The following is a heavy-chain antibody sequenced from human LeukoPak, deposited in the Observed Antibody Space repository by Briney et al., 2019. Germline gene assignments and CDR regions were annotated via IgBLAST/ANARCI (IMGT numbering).Heavy chain of an antibody. CDR2: VHHSGSS. Sequence: TLSLTCTVSGDSITNGGYYWSWIRQPPGKGLEWIGYVHHSGSSYYNPSLKSRVSTSVDRTNNQFSLKLSSVTAADTAVYYCAKGAARTGWFDPWGQGALVIVSS. J-gene: IGHJ5*02. D-gene: IGHD3/OR15-3a*01. V-gene: IGHV4-30-2*01. CDR1: GDSITNGGYY. CDR3: AKGAARTGWFDP.